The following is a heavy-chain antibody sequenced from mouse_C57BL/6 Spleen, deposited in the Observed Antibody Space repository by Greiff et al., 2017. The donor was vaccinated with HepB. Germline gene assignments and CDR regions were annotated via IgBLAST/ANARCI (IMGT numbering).Heavy chain of an antibody. D-gene: IGHD3-2*02. CDR1: GYTFTSYW. V-gene: IGHV1-50*01. J-gene: IGHJ3*01. Sequence: VQLQQPGAELVKPGASVKLSCKASGYTFTSYWMQWVKQRPGQGLEWIGEIDPSDSYTNYNQKFKGKATLTVDTSSSTAYMQLSSLTSEDSAVYYCAREDSSGSFAYWGQGTLVTVSA. CDR3: AREDSSGSFAY. CDR2: IDPSDSYT.